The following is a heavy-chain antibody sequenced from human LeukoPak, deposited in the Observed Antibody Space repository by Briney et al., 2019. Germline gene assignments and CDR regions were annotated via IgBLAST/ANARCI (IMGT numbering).Heavy chain of an antibody. CDR2: INHSGST. Sequence: SETLSLTCAVYGGSFSGYYWSWIRQPPGKGLEWIGEINHSGSTNYNPSLKSRVTISVDTSKNQFSLKLSSVAAADTAVYYCARDGPSGSYDFDYWGQGTLVTVSS. CDR3: ARDGPSGSYDFDY. CDR1: GGSFSGYY. J-gene: IGHJ4*02. V-gene: IGHV4-34*01. D-gene: IGHD1-26*01.